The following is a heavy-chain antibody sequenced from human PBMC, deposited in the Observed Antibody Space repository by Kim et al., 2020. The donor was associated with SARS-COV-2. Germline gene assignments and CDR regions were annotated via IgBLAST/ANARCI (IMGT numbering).Heavy chain of an antibody. CDR3: ARGQGSGSYYHTLRPYYYYYGMDV. Sequence: SETLSLTCAVYGGSFSGYYWSWIRQPPGKGLEWIGEINHSGSTNYNPSLKSRVTISVDTSKNQFSLKLSSVTAADTAVYYCARGQGSGSYYHTLRPYYYYYGMDVWGQGTTVTVSS. J-gene: IGHJ6*02. D-gene: IGHD3-10*01. CDR2: INHSGST. CDR1: GGSFSGYY. V-gene: IGHV4-34*01.